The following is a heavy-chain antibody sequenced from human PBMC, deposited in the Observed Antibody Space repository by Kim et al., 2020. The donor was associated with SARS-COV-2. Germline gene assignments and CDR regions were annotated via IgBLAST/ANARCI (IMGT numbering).Heavy chain of an antibody. CDR2: ISCDGDSP. V-gene: IGHV3-43*02. CDR1: GFTFDGYA. Sequence: GGSLRLSCAASGFTFDGYAMHWVRQAPGKGLEWVSLISCDGDSPYYADSVKGRFTISRDNSKNPLYLQMNSLRTEDTALYYCAKDIGYSSSWYATAYSYYDGMYVWGAGTTCTVSP. J-gene: IGHJ6*04. CDR3: AKDIGYSSSWYATAYSYYDGMYV. D-gene: IGHD6-13*01.